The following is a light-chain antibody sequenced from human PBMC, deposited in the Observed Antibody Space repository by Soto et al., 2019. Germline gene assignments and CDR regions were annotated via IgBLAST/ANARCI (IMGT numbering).Light chain of an antibody. V-gene: IGKV3-11*01. CDR2: NAS. CDR1: KSVSQY. CDR3: QQRHNWPRT. Sequence: EIVLTQSPATLSLSPGQMSTLSCRASKSVSQYLAWYQQKPGQAPRLLIYNASNRATGIPGRFSGSGSGTDFTLTISSLQTEDFAVYYCQQRHNWPRTFGHGTKVDIK. J-gene: IGKJ1*01.